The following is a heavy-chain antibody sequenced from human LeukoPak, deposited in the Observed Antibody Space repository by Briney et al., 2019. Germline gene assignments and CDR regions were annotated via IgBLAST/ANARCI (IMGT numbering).Heavy chain of an antibody. CDR3: ARAPPHSSGWYGRGHWFDP. J-gene: IGHJ5*02. D-gene: IGHD6-19*01. CDR2: INHSGST. Sequence: PSETLSLTCAVYGGSFSGYYWSWICQPPGKWLEWIGEINHSGSTNYNPSLKSRVTISVDTSKNQFSLKLSSVTAADTAVYYCARAPPHSSGWYGRGHWFDPWGRGTLLTVSS. CDR1: GGSFSGYY. V-gene: IGHV4-34*01.